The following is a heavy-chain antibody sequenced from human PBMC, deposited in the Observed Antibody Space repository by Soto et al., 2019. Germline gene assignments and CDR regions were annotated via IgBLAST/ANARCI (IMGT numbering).Heavy chain of an antibody. J-gene: IGHJ5*01. Sequence: VQLVESGGDLVQPGGSLRLSCAASGFTFSSYEMNWVRQAPGKGLEWVSYISSSTSYVYYADSVKGRFSISRDNAKNILYLEMYALRIEDTAVYYCARDPSEGRVGNWFESWGQGTLVTVSS. CDR1: GFTFSSYE. V-gene: IGHV3-48*03. CDR2: ISSSTSYV. CDR3: ARDPSEGRVGNWFES. D-gene: IGHD2-2*01.